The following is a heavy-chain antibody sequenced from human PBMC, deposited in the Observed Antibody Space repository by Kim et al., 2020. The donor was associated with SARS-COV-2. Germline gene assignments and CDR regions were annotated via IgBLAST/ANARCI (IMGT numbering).Heavy chain of an antibody. CDR1: GFIFSSYW. CDR3: ATQPGIAASGDDY. Sequence: GGSLRLSCEVSGFIFSSYWMSWVRQAPGKGLEWVANINQDGSVTYYVDSVKGRFTISRDNAKYSLYLQMNTLRAEDTAVYYCATQPGIAASGDDYWGQGTLVTVSS. J-gene: IGHJ4*02. D-gene: IGHD6-13*01. V-gene: IGHV3-7*03. CDR2: INQDGSVT.